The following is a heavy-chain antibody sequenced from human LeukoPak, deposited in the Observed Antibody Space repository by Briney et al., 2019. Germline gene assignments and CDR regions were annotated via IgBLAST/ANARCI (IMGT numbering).Heavy chain of an antibody. J-gene: IGHJ3*02. Sequence: SETLSLTCTVSGGSISSSSYYWGWIRQPPGKGLEWIGSIYYSGSTYYNPSLKSRVTMSVDTSKNQFSLKLSSVTAADTAVYYCARVEGTYCGGDCSGDAFDIWGQGTMVTVSS. CDR3: ARVEGTYCGGDCSGDAFDI. CDR1: GGSISSSSYY. D-gene: IGHD2-21*01. V-gene: IGHV4-39*07. CDR2: IYYSGST.